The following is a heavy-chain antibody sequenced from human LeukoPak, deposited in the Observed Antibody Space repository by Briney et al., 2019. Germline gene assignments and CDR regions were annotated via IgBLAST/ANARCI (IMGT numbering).Heavy chain of an antibody. V-gene: IGHV3-9*01. D-gene: IGHD2-2*01. CDR3: AKDRQYQLLHEIDY. CDR2: ISWNSGSI. J-gene: IGHJ4*02. CDR1: GFTFDDYA. Sequence: GRSLSLSCAVSGFTFDDYAMHWVRQAPGKGLEWVSGISWNSGSIGYADSVKGRFTISRDNAKNSLYLQMNSLRAEDTALYYCAKDRQYQLLHEIDYWGQGTLVTASS.